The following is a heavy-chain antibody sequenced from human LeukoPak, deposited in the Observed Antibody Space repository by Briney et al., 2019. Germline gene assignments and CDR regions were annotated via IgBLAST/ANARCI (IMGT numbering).Heavy chain of an antibody. J-gene: IGHJ4*02. CDR1: GYTFTGYR. Sequence: GASVKVSCRASGYTFTGYRIHWVRQAPGQGLEWMGRINPNSGDTNYAQNFQGRVTMTRDTSINTAYMELSRLRSDDTAVYYCARGNSYYDSSGAFDYWGQGTLVTVSS. D-gene: IGHD3-22*01. CDR3: ARGNSYYDSSGAFDY. V-gene: IGHV1-2*06. CDR2: INPNSGDT.